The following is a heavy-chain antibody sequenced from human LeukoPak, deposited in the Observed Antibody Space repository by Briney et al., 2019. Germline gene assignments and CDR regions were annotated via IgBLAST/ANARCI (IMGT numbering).Heavy chain of an antibody. CDR2: IAISATYI. CDR1: GFILSDYN. J-gene: IGHJ4*02. CDR3: ARDLSATARAYDY. D-gene: IGHD1-26*01. Sequence: SGGSLRLSRAASGFILSDYNMNWVRQAPGKGLQWVSFIAISATYITYADSVKGRFTISRDNAKNSLYLQMNSLRAEDTAVYYCARDLSATARAYDYWGREPWSPSPQ. V-gene: IGHV3-21*01.